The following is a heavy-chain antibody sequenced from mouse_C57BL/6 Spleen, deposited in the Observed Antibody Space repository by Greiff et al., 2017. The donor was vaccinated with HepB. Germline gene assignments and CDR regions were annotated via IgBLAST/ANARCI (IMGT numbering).Heavy chain of an antibody. Sequence: EVQLQQSGAELVKPGASVKLSCTASGFNIKDYYMHWVKQRTEQGLEWIGRIDPEDGDTKYAPKFQGKATITADTSSNTAYLQLSSLTSEDTAVYYCARSGQLRLYAMDYWGQGTSVTVSS. CDR3: ARSGQLRLYAMDY. CDR2: IDPEDGDT. J-gene: IGHJ4*01. CDR1: GFNIKDYY. D-gene: IGHD3-2*02. V-gene: IGHV14-2*01.